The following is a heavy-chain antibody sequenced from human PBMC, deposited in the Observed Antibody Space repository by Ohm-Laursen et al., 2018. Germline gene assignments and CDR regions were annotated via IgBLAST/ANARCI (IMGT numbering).Heavy chain of an antibody. CDR1: GYTLTELS. CDR2: FDPEDGET. CDR3: ATVSMEWLVPVYYFDY. V-gene: IGHV1-24*01. D-gene: IGHD6-19*01. Sequence: ASVKVSCKVSGYTLTELSMHWVRQVPGKGLEWMGGFDPEDGETIYAQKFQGRVTMTEDTSTDTAYMELSSLRSEDTAVYYCATVSMEWLVPVYYFDYWGQGTLVTVSS. J-gene: IGHJ4*02.